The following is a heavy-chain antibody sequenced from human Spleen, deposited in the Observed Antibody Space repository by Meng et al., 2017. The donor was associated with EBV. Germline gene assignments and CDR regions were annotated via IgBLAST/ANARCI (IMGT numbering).Heavy chain of an antibody. CDR3: ARGHYYDSSGFHY. Sequence: EVQLVESGGXLVKPGGSRXFPCAASGFDFNDYSMNWVRQAPGKGLEWVSSITGGSSYIYYADSMKGRFTISRDNAKNSLYLQMHSLRAEDTAVYYCARGHYYDSSGFHYWGQGTLVTVSS. V-gene: IGHV3-21*01. D-gene: IGHD3-22*01. CDR2: ITGGSSYI. CDR1: GFDFNDYS. J-gene: IGHJ4*02.